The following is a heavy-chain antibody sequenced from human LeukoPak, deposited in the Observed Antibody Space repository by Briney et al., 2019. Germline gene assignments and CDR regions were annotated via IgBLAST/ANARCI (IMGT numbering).Heavy chain of an antibody. D-gene: IGHD2-21*02. V-gene: IGHV3-53*01. CDR1: GFTVSNNY. CDR2: IYSGGST. Sequence: PGGSLRLSCAASGFTVSNNYMSWVRQAPGKGLEWVSIIYSGGSTYYADSVKGRFTISRDNSKNTLYLQMNSLRAEDTAVYYCARVVVVTAMRADYFDYWGQGTLVTVSS. CDR3: ARVVVVTAMRADYFDY. J-gene: IGHJ4*02.